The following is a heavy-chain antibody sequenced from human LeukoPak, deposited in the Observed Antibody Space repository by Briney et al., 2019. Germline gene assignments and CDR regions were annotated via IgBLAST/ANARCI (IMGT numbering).Heavy chain of an antibody. CDR2: IYSGGST. Sequence: GGSLRLSCAASGFTVSSNYMSWVRQAPGKGLEWVSVIYSGGSTYYADSVKGRFTISRDNSKNTLYLQMNSLRAEDTAVYYCASGSYGRYFDYWGQGTLVTVPS. CDR1: GFTVSSNY. D-gene: IGHD1-26*01. CDR3: ASGSYGRYFDY. V-gene: IGHV3-53*01. J-gene: IGHJ4*02.